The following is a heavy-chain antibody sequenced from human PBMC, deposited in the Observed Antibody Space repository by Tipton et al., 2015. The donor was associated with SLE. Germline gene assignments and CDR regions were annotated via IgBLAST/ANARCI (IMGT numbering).Heavy chain of an antibody. CDR1: GYSISSGYY. CDR2: IYHSGST. J-gene: IGHJ3*01. V-gene: IGHV4-38-2*01. D-gene: IGHD6-13*01. Sequence: TLSLTCAVSGYSISSGYYWGWIRQPPGKGLEWIGSIYHSGSTYYNPSLKSRATISVDTSKNQFSLKLRSVTAADTAVYYCARCNRRGITDGFDFWGQGTMVTLSS. CDR3: ARCNRRGITDGFDF.